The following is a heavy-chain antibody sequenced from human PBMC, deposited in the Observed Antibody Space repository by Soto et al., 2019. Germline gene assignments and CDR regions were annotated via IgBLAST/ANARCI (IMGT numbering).Heavy chain of an antibody. V-gene: IGHV4-59*08. CDR3: ARAVGDPLYYLDY. CDR1: SDSISSYY. J-gene: IGHJ4*02. D-gene: IGHD6-19*01. CDR2: TDYSGNT. Sequence: QVQLQESGPGLVRPSETLSLTCTVSSDSISSYYWIWIRQPPGKGLEWIGYTDYSGNTNYNTSLKSRLTKSANTSKNQFSLRLSSVTAADTAVYYCARAVGDPLYYLDYWGQGTLVTVSS.